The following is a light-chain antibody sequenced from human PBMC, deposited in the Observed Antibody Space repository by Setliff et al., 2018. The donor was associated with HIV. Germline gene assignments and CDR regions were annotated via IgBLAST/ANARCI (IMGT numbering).Light chain of an antibody. J-gene: IGLJ1*01. CDR2: DVT. CDR1: SSDVGFYNY. CDR3: CSYAGSYTSFYV. V-gene: IGLV2-11*01. Sequence: QSALAQPRSVSGSPGQSVTISCTGTSSDVGFYNYVSWYQQHPGRAPKLIIYDVTKRPSGVPDRFSGSKSGNTASLTISGLQAEDEVDYYCCSYAGSYTSFYVFGTGTKATVL.